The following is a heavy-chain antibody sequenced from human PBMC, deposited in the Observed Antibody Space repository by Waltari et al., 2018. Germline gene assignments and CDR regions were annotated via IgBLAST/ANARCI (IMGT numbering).Heavy chain of an antibody. Sequence: QVQPVQSWAEVKKPGSSVKVSCKASGGTFSSYPISWVRRAPGQGLEWMGGIIPIFGTANYAQKFQGRVTITSDEFTSTAYMELRSLRTEDTAVYYCARDGGTVTTAYWGPGTLVTVSS. J-gene: IGHJ4*02. V-gene: IGHV1-69*01. CDR3: ARDGGTVTTAY. CDR2: IIPIFGTA. CDR1: GGTFSSYP. D-gene: IGHD4-17*01.